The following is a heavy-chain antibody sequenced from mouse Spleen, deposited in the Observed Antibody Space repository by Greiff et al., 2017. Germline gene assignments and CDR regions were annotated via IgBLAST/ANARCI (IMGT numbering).Heavy chain of an antibody. CDR2: ISYSGST. Sequence: EVKLLESGPGMVKPSQSLSLTCTVTGYSITSGYDWHWIRHFPGNKLEWMGYISYSGSTNYNPSLKSRISITHDTSKNHFFLKLNSVTTEDTATYYCVREAYYGSSSWFAYWGQGTLVTVSA. V-gene: IGHV3-1*01. CDR3: VREAYYGSSSWFAY. D-gene: IGHD1-1*01. J-gene: IGHJ3*01. CDR1: GYSITSGYD.